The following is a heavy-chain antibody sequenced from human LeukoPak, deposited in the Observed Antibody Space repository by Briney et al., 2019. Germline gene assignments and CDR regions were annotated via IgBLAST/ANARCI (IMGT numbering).Heavy chain of an antibody. D-gene: IGHD4-17*01. Sequence: SETLSLTCAVYGGTFSGYYWSWIRQPPGKGLEWIGEINHSGSTNYNPSLKSRVTISVDKSNNQISLKLSSVTAADTAVYYCARGQGAGITVTTFFDYWGEGTLVTVSS. V-gene: IGHV4-34*01. CDR2: INHSGST. CDR3: ARGQGAGITVTTFFDY. J-gene: IGHJ4*02. CDR1: GGTFSGYY.